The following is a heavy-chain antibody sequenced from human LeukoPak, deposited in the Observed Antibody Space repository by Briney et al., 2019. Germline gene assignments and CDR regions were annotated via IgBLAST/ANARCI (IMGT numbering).Heavy chain of an antibody. CDR1: GNSFTNYW. CDR3: ARRDYDILTGYYPFDY. J-gene: IGHJ4*02. Sequence: GESLKISCKGSGNSFTNYWIGWVRQMPGKGLEWMGIIYPGDSDTRYSPSFQGQVTISADKSINTAYLQWSSLRASDTAMYYCARRDYDILTGYYPFDYWGQGTLVTVSS. D-gene: IGHD3-9*01. V-gene: IGHV5-51*01. CDR2: IYPGDSDT.